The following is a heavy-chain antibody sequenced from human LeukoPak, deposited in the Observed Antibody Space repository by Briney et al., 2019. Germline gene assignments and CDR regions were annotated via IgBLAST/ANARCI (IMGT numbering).Heavy chain of an antibody. Sequence: GGSLRLSCAASGFTFSSNYMSWVRQAPGKGLEWVSVLYSDGSTYYADSVKGRFTISRDNSKNTLYLQMNSLRAEDTAVYYCAKERIQLWSIDYWGQGTLVTVSS. J-gene: IGHJ4*02. CDR2: LYSDGST. V-gene: IGHV3-53*01. CDR1: GFTFSSNY. CDR3: AKERIQLWSIDY. D-gene: IGHD5-18*01.